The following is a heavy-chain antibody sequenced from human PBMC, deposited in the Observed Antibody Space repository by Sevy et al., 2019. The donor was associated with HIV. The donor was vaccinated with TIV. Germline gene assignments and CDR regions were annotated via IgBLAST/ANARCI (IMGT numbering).Heavy chain of an antibody. V-gene: IGHV3-15*07. CDR3: TGLRRGDITPGDS. CDR1: GLTFSDAW. D-gene: IGHD2-21*02. CDR2: IISKGGGRTI. J-gene: IGHJ4*02. Sequence: GESLKISWVGSGLTFSDAWINWVRQAPGKGLGWGGRIISKGGGRTIDYAAPVKGRFTISRDDSKNTLYLKMNSLETEDTGVYFCTGLRRGDITPGDSWGQGTLVTVSS.